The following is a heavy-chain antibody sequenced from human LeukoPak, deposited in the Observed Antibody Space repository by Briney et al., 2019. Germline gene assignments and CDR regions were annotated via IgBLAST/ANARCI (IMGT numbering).Heavy chain of an antibody. Sequence: ASVKVSCKASGYTFTSYYMHWVRQAPGQGLEWMGIINPSGGSTRYAQKFQGRVTMTRDTSTSTVYMELSSLRSEDTAVYYCARTHDYGDPRRDWYFDLWGRGTLVTVSS. CDR3: ARTHDYGDPRRDWYFDL. V-gene: IGHV1-46*01. CDR2: INPSGGST. J-gene: IGHJ2*01. D-gene: IGHD4-17*01. CDR1: GYTFTSYY.